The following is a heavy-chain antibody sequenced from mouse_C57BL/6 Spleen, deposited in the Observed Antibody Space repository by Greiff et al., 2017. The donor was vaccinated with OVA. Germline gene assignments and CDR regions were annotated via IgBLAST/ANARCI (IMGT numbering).Heavy chain of an antibody. CDR1: GYTFTSYW. Sequence: QVQLQQPGAELVKPGASVKLSCKASGYTFTSYWMHWVKQRPGQGLEWIGEIDPSDSYTNYNQKFKGKSTLTVDKSSSTAYMQLSSLTSEDSAVYYCARGPFTTVVATEAMDYWGQGTSVTVSS. CDR3: ARGPFTTVVATEAMDY. CDR2: IDPSDSYT. J-gene: IGHJ4*01. D-gene: IGHD1-1*01. V-gene: IGHV1-69*01.